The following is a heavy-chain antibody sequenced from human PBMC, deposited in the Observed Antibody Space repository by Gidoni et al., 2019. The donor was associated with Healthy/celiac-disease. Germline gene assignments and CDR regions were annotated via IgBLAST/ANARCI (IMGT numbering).Heavy chain of an antibody. CDR3: AKEGYSGGSCYYFGDAFDI. V-gene: IGHV3-23*01. D-gene: IGHD2-15*01. CDR1: GFTFSSYA. J-gene: IGHJ3*02. CDR2: ISGSGGST. Sequence: EVQLLESGGGLVQPGGSPRLPCADSGFTFSSYAMSWVRQAPGKGLEWVSAISGSGGSTYYADSVKGRFTISRDNSKNTLYLQMNSLRAEDTAVYYCAKEGYSGGSCYYFGDAFDIWGQGTMVTVSS.